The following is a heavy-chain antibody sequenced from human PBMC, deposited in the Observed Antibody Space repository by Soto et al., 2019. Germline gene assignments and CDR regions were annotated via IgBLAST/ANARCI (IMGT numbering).Heavy chain of an antibody. CDR3: ARAPITGNYYYYGMDV. D-gene: IGHD1-20*01. Sequence: SETLSLTCAASGGSISSSNWWSWVRQPPGKGLEWIGEIYHSGSTNYNPSLKSRVTISVDKSKNQFSLKLSSVTAADTAVYYCARAPITGNYYYYGMDVWGQGTTVTVSS. CDR1: GGSISSSNW. CDR2: IYHSGST. V-gene: IGHV4-4*02. J-gene: IGHJ6*02.